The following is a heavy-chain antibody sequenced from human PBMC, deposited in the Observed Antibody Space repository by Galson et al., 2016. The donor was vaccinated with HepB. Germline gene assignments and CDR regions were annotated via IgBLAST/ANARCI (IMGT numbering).Heavy chain of an antibody. J-gene: IGHJ4*02. CDR2: IYAGDSDT. CDR1: GYTFTSYW. D-gene: IGHD1-26*01. V-gene: IGHV5-51*01. Sequence: QSGAEVKKPGESLKISCKGFGYTFTSYWIAWVRQLPGKGLEWMGIIYAGDSDTKYGPSFQGQVTISVDKSISTAYLQWNSLKASDSALYYCARQIRYLWEPGDDCGQGTLVTVSS. CDR3: ARQIRYLWEPGDD.